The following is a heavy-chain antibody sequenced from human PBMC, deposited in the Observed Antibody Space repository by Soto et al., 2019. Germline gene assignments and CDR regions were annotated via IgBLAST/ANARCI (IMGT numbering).Heavy chain of an antibody. CDR2: IKSKTDGGTT. CDR3: ISSWYNYYYGMDV. J-gene: IGHJ6*02. D-gene: IGHD6-13*01. V-gene: IGHV3-15*07. CDR1: GFTFSNAW. Sequence: GGSLRLSCAASGFTFSNAWMNWVRQAPGKGLEWVGRIKSKTDGGTTDYAAPVKGRFTISRDDSKNTLYLQMNSLKTEDTAVYYCISSWYNYYYGMDVWGQGTTVTVSS.